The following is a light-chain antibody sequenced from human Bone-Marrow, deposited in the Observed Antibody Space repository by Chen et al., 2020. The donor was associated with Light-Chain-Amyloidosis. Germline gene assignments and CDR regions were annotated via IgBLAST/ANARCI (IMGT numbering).Light chain of an antibody. V-gene: IGKV1-9*01. Sequence: IQLTQSPSSLSASEGDRVTITCRASQDIASYLAWYQQKPGKAPKLLIHAASTLHSGDPSRFSGSGSGTDFTLTISSLQAEDFATYYCQQLNFLPPTVGPGTKVDMK. J-gene: IGKJ3*01. CDR2: AAS. CDR1: QDIASY. CDR3: QQLNFLPPT.